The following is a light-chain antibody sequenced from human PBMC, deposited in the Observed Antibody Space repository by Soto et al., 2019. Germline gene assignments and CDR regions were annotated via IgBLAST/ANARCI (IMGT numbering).Light chain of an antibody. CDR1: RRVSSNY. CDR2: GAS. V-gene: IGKV3-20*01. CDR3: QQYGSSSGWT. Sequence: EIVLTQSPGTLSLSPGERATLSCRASRRVSSNYLAWYQQKPGQCPRLLIYGASSRATGSHDRFSGSGAGTDFTLTISRLEPEDFAMYYCQQYGSSSGWTFGQGTKVESK. J-gene: IGKJ1*01.